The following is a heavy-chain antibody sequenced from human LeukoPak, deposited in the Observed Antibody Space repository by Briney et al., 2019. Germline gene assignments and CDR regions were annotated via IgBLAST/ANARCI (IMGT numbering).Heavy chain of an antibody. D-gene: IGHD3-10*01. J-gene: IGHJ4*02. CDR1: GDSVSSNSAA. CDR3: ARGRLDYYGSGSYYILDY. V-gene: IGHV6-1*01. CDR2: TYYRSKWYN. Sequence: SQTLSLTCAISGDSVSSNSAAWNWIRQSPSRGLEWLGRTYYRSKWYNDYAVSVKGRITISADTSKNQFSLKLSSVTAADTAVYYCARGRLDYYGSGSYYILDYWGQGTLVTVSS.